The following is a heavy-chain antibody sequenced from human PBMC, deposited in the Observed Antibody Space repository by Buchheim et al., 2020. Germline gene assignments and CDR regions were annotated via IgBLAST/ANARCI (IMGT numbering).Heavy chain of an antibody. J-gene: IGHJ4*02. CDR2: ITNTGATT. V-gene: IGHV3-23*01. D-gene: IGHD2-2*01. Sequence: EVLLMESGGGLVQPGGFRRLSCAASGFTFNIYAMGWVRKAPGTGLEWVSGITNTGATTYYTDSVKGRFTISRDNSENRLYLQMNSLRAEDTAIYYCAKLVVPAAMDYFDSWCQG. CDR1: GFTFNIYA. CDR3: AKLVVPAAMDYFDS.